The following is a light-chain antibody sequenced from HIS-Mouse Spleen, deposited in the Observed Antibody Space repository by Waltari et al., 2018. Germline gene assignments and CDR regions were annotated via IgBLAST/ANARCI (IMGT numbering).Light chain of an antibody. Sequence: QSVLTQPPSASGTPGQRVTISCSGSSSNIGSNYVYWYQQLPGTAPNLLIDRNNQRRSGVPGRFAGAKSGTSASLAISGLRSEDEADYYCAAWDDSLSGPVFGGGTKLTVL. CDR3: AAWDDSLSGPV. CDR1: SSNIGSNY. CDR2: RNN. J-gene: IGLJ3*02. V-gene: IGLV1-47*01.